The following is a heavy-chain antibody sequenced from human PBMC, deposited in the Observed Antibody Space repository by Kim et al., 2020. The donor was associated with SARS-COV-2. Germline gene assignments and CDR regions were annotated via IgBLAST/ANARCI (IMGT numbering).Heavy chain of an antibody. V-gene: IGHV4-39*01. CDR1: GASMSRTSYY. CDR3: AAAYYVDY. J-gene: IGHJ4*02. CDR2: MFHSGST. Sequence: SETLSLTCTVSGASMSRTSYYWAWIRQLPGKGLEWIGSMFHSGSTSYNTSLQGRGTISVDTSKNQFFLRLNSVTAADTAVYYCAAAYYVDYWGRGTLVTVS. D-gene: IGHD6-25*01.